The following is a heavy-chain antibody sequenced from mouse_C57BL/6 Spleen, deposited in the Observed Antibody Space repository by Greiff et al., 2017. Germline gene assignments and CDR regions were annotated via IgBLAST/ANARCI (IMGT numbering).Heavy chain of an antibody. J-gene: IGHJ3*01. Sequence: QVQLQQSGAELVRPGASVTLSCKASGYTFTDYEMHWVKQTPVHGLEWIGAIDPETGGTAYNQKFKGTAILTADKSSSTAYMELRSLTSEDSAVYYCTPSFAYWGQGTLVTVSA. CDR1: GYTFTDYE. CDR2: IDPETGGT. CDR3: TPSFAY. V-gene: IGHV1-15*01.